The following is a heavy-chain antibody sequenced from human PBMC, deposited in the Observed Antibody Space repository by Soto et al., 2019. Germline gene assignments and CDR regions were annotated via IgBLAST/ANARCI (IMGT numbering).Heavy chain of an antibody. V-gene: IGHV1-18*01. CDR2: ISGYDGRT. Sequence: QVHLVQSGAEVKKPGASVKVSCKTSGYIFTRYGISWVRQAPGQGLEWMGWISGYDGRTNFAQKVQDRVTMTTDTSTSTGYMELRSLSSDDTAVYYCAREGDVPYYYYGMDVWGQGTTVTVSS. D-gene: IGHD2-21*02. CDR1: GYIFTRYG. J-gene: IGHJ6*02. CDR3: AREGDVPYYYYGMDV.